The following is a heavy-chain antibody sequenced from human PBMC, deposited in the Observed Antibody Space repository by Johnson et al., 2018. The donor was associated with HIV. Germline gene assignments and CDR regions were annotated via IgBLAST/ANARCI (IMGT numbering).Heavy chain of an antibody. J-gene: IGHJ3*02. CDR1: GFTFSNYG. CDR2: INWNGDSI. V-gene: IGHV3-20*04. Sequence: EVQLVESGGGVVLPGWSLRLSCEASGFTFSNYGMHWVRQVPGKGLEWVSGINWNGDSIGYVDSVKGRFTISRDNVKRSLYLQMNSLRVEDTALYYCARVRTGDSSGYHDAFDIWGQGTMVTVSS. CDR3: ARVRTGDSSGYHDAFDI. D-gene: IGHD3-22*01.